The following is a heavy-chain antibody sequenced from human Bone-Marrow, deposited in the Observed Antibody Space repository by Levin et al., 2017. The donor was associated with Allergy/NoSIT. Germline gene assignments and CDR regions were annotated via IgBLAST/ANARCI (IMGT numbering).Heavy chain of an antibody. Sequence: GGSLRLSCAASGFTFSSYGMHWVRQAPGKGLEWVAVISYDGSNKYYADSVKGRFTISRDNSKNTLYLQMNSLRAEDTAVYYCAKVGYSSGWEPPWYDYWGQGTLVTVSS. CDR2: ISYDGSNK. V-gene: IGHV3-30*18. CDR1: GFTFSSYG. CDR3: AKVGYSSGWEPPWYDY. J-gene: IGHJ4*02. D-gene: IGHD6-19*01.